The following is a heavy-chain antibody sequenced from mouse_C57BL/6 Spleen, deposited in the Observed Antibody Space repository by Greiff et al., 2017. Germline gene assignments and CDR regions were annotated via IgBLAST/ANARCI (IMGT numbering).Heavy chain of an antibody. Sequence: VQLQQSGPELVKPGASVKISCKASGYTFTDYYMNWVKQSHGKSLEWIGDINPNNGGTSYNQKFKGKATLTVDKSSSTAYMELRSLTSEDSAVYYCARSYYGSSPLDYWGQGTTLTVSS. CDR2: INPNNGGT. J-gene: IGHJ2*01. D-gene: IGHD1-1*01. CDR3: ARSYYGSSPLDY. CDR1: GYTFTDYY. V-gene: IGHV1-26*01.